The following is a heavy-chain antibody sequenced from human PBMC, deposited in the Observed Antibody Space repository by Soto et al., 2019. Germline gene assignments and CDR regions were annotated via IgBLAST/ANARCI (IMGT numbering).Heavy chain of an antibody. CDR3: ARDSTSPDY. CDR1: GYSFASND. CDR2: MNGNSGLT. Sequence: QVHLVQSGAEVKKPGASVKISCKTSGYSFASNDITWVRQAPGQGLEWMGWMNGNSGLTGYAQKFPGRVTMTRNTSISTADMELSSLKTEDTAVYYCARDSTSPDYWGQGTLVIVSS. J-gene: IGHJ4*02. V-gene: IGHV1-8*01. D-gene: IGHD2-2*01.